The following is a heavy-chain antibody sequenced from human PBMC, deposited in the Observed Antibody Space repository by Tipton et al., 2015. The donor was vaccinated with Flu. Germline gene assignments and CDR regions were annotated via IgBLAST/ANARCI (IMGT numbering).Heavy chain of an antibody. CDR1: GGSISTYY. J-gene: IGHJ5*02. D-gene: IGHD1-7*01. CDR2: IYYSGST. Sequence: GLVKPSETLSLTCTVSGGSISTYYWSWIRQPAGKGLEWIGYIYYSGSTNYNPSLKSRVTISVDRSKNQFSLNLKSVTAADMAVYYCARRDYSNYVSDPKSWFDPWGQGTLVAVSS. V-gene: IGHV4-59*08. CDR3: ARRDYSNYVSDPKSWFDP.